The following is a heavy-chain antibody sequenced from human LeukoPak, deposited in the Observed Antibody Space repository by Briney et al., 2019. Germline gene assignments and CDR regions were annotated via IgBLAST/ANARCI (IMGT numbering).Heavy chain of an antibody. D-gene: IGHD6-6*01. CDR2: IYYSGST. CDR3: ARNIAARPGYFQH. J-gene: IGHJ1*01. V-gene: IGHV4-59*01. Sequence: SETLFLTCTVSGGSISSYYWCWIRQPPGKGLEWIGYIYYSGSTNYNPSLKSRVTISVDTSKNQFSLKLSSVTAADTAVYYCARNIAARPGYFQHWGQGTLVTVSS. CDR1: GGSISSYY.